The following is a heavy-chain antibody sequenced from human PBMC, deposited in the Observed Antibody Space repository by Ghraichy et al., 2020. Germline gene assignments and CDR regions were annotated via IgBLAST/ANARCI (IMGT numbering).Heavy chain of an antibody. V-gene: IGHV1-8*01. CDR3: ARVIGRGYMVRGVMVY. D-gene: IGHD3-10*01. J-gene: IGHJ4*02. CDR1: GYTFTSYD. CDR2: MNPNSGNT. Sequence: ASAKVSCKASGYTFTSYDINWVRQATGQGLEWMGWMNPNSGNTGYAQKFQGRVTMTRNTSISTAYMELSSLRSEDTAVYYCARVIGRGYMVRGVMVYWGQGTLVTVSS.